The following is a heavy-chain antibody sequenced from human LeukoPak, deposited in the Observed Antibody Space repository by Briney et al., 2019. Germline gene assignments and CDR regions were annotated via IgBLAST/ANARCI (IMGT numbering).Heavy chain of an antibody. CDR3: ARGVDSAKVGY. D-gene: IGHD3-3*01. V-gene: IGHV4-34*01. CDR2: MHPSGTT. Sequence: SETPSLTCTVYGGSFSHNYWNWIRQPPGKGLEWIGEMHPSGTTTYNPSLESRVSISVDTPNNQFSLTVTSVTAADTAIYYCARGVDSAKVGYWGRGTLVTVSS. J-gene: IGHJ4*02. CDR1: GGSFSHNY.